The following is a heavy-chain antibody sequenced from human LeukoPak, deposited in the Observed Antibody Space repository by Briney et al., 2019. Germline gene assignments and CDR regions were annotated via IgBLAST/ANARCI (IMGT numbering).Heavy chain of an antibody. J-gene: IGHJ4*02. Sequence: GGSLRLSCAASGFTFSSYSMNWVRQAPGKGLEWVSYISSSSSTIYYADSVKGRFTISRDNAKNSLYLQMNSLRAEDTAVYYCARGRVVVPAAVREFDYWGQGTLVTVSS. V-gene: IGHV3-48*01. CDR1: GFTFSSYS. CDR2: ISSSSSTI. CDR3: ARGRVVVPAAVREFDY. D-gene: IGHD2-2*01.